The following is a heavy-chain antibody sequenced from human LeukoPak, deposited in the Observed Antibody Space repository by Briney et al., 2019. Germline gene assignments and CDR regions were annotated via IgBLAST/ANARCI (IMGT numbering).Heavy chain of an antibody. CDR1: GFTFSSYA. J-gene: IGHJ4*02. Sequence: GGSLRLSCAASGFTFSSYAMSWVRQAPGKGLEWVSAISGSGGSTYYADSVKGRFTISRDNSKNTLYLQMNSLRAEDTAVYYCAKDSITMVQGVSVGVYWGQGTLVTVSS. CDR2: ISGSGGST. D-gene: IGHD3-10*01. CDR3: AKDSITMVQGVSVGVY. V-gene: IGHV3-23*01.